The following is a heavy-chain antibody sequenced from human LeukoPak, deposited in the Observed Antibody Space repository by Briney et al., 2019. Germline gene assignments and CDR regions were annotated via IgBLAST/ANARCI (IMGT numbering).Heavy chain of an antibody. V-gene: IGHV3-48*03. J-gene: IGHJ4*02. CDR1: GFTFSTYE. Sequence: GGSLRLSCAASGFTFSTYEINWVRQAPGKGLEWLSHISTSGSSIHYADSVKGRFTISRDNAKNSLYLQMNSLRVEDTAVYYCARDLSGVTGYTYGRGIDYWGQGTLVTVSS. D-gene: IGHD5-18*01. CDR3: ARDLSGVTGYTYGRGIDY. CDR2: ISTSGSSI.